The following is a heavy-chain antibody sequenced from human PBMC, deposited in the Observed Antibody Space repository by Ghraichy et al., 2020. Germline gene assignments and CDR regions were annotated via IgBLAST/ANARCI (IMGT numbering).Heavy chain of an antibody. CDR3: ARGVDSSGYYYYYGMDV. V-gene: IGHV3-33*01. CDR2: IWYDGSKT. Sequence: GSLRLSCAASGFTFSYYAIHWVRQAPGKGLEWVAIIWYDGSKTYYGDSVKGRFTISRDNSKNTLYLQMNNLRAEDTAVYYCARGVDSSGYYYYYGMDVWGQGTTVTVSS. D-gene: IGHD6-19*01. J-gene: IGHJ6*02. CDR1: GFTFSYYA.